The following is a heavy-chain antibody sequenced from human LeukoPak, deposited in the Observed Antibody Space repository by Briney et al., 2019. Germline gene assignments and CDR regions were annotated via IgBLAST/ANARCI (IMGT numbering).Heavy chain of an antibody. Sequence: PSETLSLTCTVSGGSISSYYWSWIRQPPGKGLEWIGYIYYSGSTNYNPSLKSRVTISVDTSKNQFSLKLSSVTAADTAVYYCASMGAYYDNDYWGQGTLVTVSS. CDR1: GGSISSYY. CDR3: ASMGAYYDNDY. V-gene: IGHV4-59*12. D-gene: IGHD3-9*01. CDR2: IYYSGST. J-gene: IGHJ4*02.